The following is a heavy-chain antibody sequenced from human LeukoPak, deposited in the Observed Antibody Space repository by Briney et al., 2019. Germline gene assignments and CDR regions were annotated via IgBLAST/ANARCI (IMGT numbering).Heavy chain of an antibody. CDR2: ISYDGSNK. V-gene: IGHV3-30-3*01. J-gene: IGHJ4*02. D-gene: IGHD3-22*01. CDR1: GFTFSSYA. Sequence: PGGSLRLSCAASGFTFSSYAMHWVRQAPGKGLEWVAVISYDGSNKYYADSVKGRFTISRDNSKNTLYLQMNSLRAEDTAVYYCAKDRGSSGYYYWGQGTLVTVSS. CDR3: AKDRGSSGYYY.